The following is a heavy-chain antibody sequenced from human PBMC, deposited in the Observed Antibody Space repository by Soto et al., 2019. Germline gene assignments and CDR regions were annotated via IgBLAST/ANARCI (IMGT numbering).Heavy chain of an antibody. CDR2: ISGSGDST. CDR3: TESRGWYTVDY. CDR1: GFTITSYA. V-gene: IGHV3-23*01. J-gene: IGHJ4*02. D-gene: IGHD6-19*01. Sequence: EVQLLESGGGLVQPGGSLRLSCAASGFTITSYAMGWVRQAPGKGLEWVSAISGSGDSTYYADSVKGRFTISRDNSKNTMYLQMNSLRAEDTAVYYCTESRGWYTVDYWGQGTLVTVSS.